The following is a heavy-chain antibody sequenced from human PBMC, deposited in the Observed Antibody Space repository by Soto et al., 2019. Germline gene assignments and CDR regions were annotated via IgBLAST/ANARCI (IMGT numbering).Heavy chain of an antibody. J-gene: IGHJ6*02. CDR2: ISYDGSNK. CDR3: AKDLPRGLRTGWYYYGMDV. D-gene: IGHD4-17*01. Sequence: QVQLVESGGGVVQPGRSLRLSCAASGFTFSSYGMHWVRQAPGKGLEWVAVISYDGSNKYYADSVKGRFTISRDNSKNTLYLQMNSLRAEDKAVYYCAKDLPRGLRTGWYYYGMDVWGQGTTVTVSS. CDR1: GFTFSSYG. V-gene: IGHV3-30*18.